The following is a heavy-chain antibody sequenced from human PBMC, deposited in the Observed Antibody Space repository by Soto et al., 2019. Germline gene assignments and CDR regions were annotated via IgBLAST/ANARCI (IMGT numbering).Heavy chain of an antibody. Sequence: QVQLQESGPGLVKPSETLSLNCTVSGGSVSSGNYYWSWIRQPPGKGLEWIAYIHSRGNTYYNPSFTSRVTISSDTSKNQFSLKLTFVTAADTAVYYCARDYDSGSGGYWGQGTLVTVSS. J-gene: IGHJ4*02. D-gene: IGHD3-10*01. CDR1: GGSVSSGNYY. CDR3: ARDYDSGSGGY. V-gene: IGHV4-30-4*01. CDR2: IHSRGNT.